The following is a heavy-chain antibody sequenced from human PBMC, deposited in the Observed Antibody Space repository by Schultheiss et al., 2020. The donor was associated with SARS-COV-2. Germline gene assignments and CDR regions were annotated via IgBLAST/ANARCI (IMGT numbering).Heavy chain of an antibody. CDR1: GGSISSSSYY. CDR2: IYYSGST. V-gene: IGHV4-39*07. J-gene: IGHJ4*02. CDR3: ASQSVDTAMVLSY. Sequence: SETLSLTCTVSGGSISSSSYYWGWIRQPPGKGLEWIGSIYYSGSTYYNPSLKSRVTISVDTSKNQFSLKLSSVTAADTAVYYCASQSVDTAMVLSYWGQGTLVTVSS. D-gene: IGHD5-18*01.